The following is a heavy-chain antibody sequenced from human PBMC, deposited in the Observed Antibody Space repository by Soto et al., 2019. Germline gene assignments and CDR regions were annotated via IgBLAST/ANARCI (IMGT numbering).Heavy chain of an antibody. CDR2: IYWDDDK. Sequence: SGPTLVNPTQTLTLTCTFSGFSLSTSGVGVGWIRQPPGKALEWLALIYWDDDKRYSPSLKSRLTITKDTSKNQVVLTMTNMDPVDTATYYCAHSLITMVRGVIFGLDPWGQGTLVTVS. V-gene: IGHV2-5*02. D-gene: IGHD3-10*01. J-gene: IGHJ5*02. CDR1: GFSLSTSGVG. CDR3: AHSLITMVRGVIFGLDP.